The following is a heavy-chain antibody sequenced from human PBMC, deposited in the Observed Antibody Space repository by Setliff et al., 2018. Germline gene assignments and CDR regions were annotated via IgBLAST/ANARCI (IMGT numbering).Heavy chain of an antibody. CDR3: VRDWRDQKASDV. CDR2: ILGEGSDK. D-gene: IGHD1-1*01. V-gene: IGHV3-7*01. Sequence: QPGGSLRLSCSASGFTFRIYQMSWVRQAPGKGLEWVAMILGEGSDKRYVDSVKGRFIISRDNAKQSVELQMSALRVEDTAVYYCVRDWRDQKASDVWGQGTMVTVSS. J-gene: IGHJ3*01. CDR1: GFTFRIYQ.